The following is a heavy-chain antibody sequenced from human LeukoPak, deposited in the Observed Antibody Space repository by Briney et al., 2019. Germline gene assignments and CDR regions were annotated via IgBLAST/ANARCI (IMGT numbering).Heavy chain of an antibody. J-gene: IGHJ4*02. V-gene: IGHV3-23*01. D-gene: IGHD4-11*01. CDR1: GFTFNNYA. CDR2: ISGGGTST. CDR3: ATSTVAKYDY. Sequence: GGSLRLSCAASGFTFNNYAMSWVRQAPGKGLEWVSAISGGGTSTYYADSVKGRFTISRDNSKNTLYLQMNSLRAEDTALYYCATSTVAKYDYWGQGTLVAVSS.